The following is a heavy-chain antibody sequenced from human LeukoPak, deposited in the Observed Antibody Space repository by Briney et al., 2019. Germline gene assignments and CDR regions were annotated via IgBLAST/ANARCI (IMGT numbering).Heavy chain of an antibody. D-gene: IGHD3-22*01. V-gene: IGHV1-18*01. CDR3: ARQTYYYDSSGQGLVSSQIDY. J-gene: IGHJ4*02. CDR1: GYTFTSYG. CDR2: ISAYNGNT. Sequence: ASVKVSCKASGYTFTSYGISWVRQAPGQGLEWMGWISAYNGNTNYAQKLQGRVTMTTDTSTSTAYLELRSLRSDDTAVYYCARQTYYYDSSGQGLVSSQIDYWGQGTLVTVSS.